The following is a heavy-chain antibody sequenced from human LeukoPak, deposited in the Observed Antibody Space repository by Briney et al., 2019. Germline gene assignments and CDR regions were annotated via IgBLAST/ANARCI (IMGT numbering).Heavy chain of an antibody. V-gene: IGHV3-48*03. CDR3: ARDILSSGWYGY. J-gene: IGHJ4*02. Sequence: SGGSLRLSCVASGFAFSNFEMNWVRQAPGKGREWISYISGTGSAKHYADSVKGRFTISRDNARNSLSLQMNSLRAEGTAVYYCARDILSSGWYGYWGQGTLVTVSS. CDR1: GFAFSNFE. D-gene: IGHD6-19*01. CDR2: ISGTGSAK.